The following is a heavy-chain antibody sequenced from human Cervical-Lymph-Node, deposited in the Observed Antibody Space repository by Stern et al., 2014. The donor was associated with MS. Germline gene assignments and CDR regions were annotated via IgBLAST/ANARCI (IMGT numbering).Heavy chain of an antibody. CDR1: GFSFSNAW. J-gene: IGHJ4*02. V-gene: IGHV3-15*01. CDR3: TTDRTSSPVDH. CDR2: IKSKADGGST. D-gene: IGHD2-2*01. Sequence: EVQLVQSGGGLVKPGGSLRLSCAASGFSFSNAWMSWVRPAPGKGLEWVGRIKSKADGGSTDYPAPVKGRFTISRDDSKNTLYLQMNSLKIEDTAVYYCTTDRTSSPVDHWGQGTLVTVSS.